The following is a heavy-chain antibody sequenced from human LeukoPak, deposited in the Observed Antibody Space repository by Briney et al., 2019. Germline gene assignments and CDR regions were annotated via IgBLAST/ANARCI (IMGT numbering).Heavy chain of an antibody. J-gene: IGHJ6*02. CDR3: ARLAPNDFWSGYYSYYGMDV. CDR2: IYPGDSDT. V-gene: IGHV5-51*01. CDR1: GYSFTSYW. D-gene: IGHD3-3*01. Sequence: GESLKISCKGSGYSFTSYWIGWVRQMPGKGLEWMGIIYPGDSDTRYSPSFQGQVTISADKSISTAYLQWSSLKASDTAMYYCARLAPNDFWSGYYSYYGMDVWGQGTTVTVSS.